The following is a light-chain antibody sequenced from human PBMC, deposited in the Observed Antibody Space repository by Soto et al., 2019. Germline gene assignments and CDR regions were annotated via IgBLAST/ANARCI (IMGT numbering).Light chain of an antibody. V-gene: IGKV3-15*01. J-gene: IGKJ1*01. CDR3: QQYNYCPWT. Sequence: VIPMSQRNVSVSPGARGTISCIAGHSVMSKLVWYQLKPGQAPRRLIYDAASRATDVPGRFIGSGSGTDFTLTIISRQYEDAAVDYCQQYNYCPWTYGQGTKVDI. CDR1: HSVMSK. CDR2: DAA.